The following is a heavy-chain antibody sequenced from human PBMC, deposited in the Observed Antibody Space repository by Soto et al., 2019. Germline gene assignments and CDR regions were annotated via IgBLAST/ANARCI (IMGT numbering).Heavy chain of an antibody. CDR3: ADPLDLDV. CDR2: IKPDGSEK. V-gene: IGHV3-7*01. Sequence: EVQLVESGGGLVQPGGSLRLSCAASGFTFSSAWMSWVRQAPGKGLEWVATIKPDGSEKYYVDSVKGRFTISRDNAKNSLYLQMNSLRAKDTAVFYCADPLDLDVWGKGATVTVSS. J-gene: IGHJ6*04. CDR1: GFTFSSAW.